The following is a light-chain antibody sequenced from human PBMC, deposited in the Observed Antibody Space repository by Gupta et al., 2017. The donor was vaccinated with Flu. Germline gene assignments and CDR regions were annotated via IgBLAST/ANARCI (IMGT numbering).Light chain of an antibody. V-gene: IGKV3-20*01. J-gene: IGKJ1*01. Sequence: EIVLTQSPGTLSLSPGERATLSCRASQSVSGSYLAWYQQKPGQAPRLLVYGASSRATGIPDRFSGSGSETDFTLTISRLEPEDFAVYYCQHAGRSSWTFGXGSRVEI. CDR3: QHAGRSSWT. CDR1: QSVSGSY. CDR2: GAS.